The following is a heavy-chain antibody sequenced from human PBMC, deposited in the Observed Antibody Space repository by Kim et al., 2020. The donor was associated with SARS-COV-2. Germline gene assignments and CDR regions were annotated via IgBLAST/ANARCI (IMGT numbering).Heavy chain of an antibody. Sequence: YSGNTNYNPSRKSRVTISVDTSKNQFSLKLSSVTAADTAVYYCARELDYWGQGTLVTVSS. V-gene: IGHV4-59*01. CDR2: YSGNT. J-gene: IGHJ4*02. CDR3: ARELDY.